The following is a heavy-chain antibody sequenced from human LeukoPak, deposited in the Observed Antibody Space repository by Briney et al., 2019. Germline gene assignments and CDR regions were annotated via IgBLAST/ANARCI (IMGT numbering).Heavy chain of an antibody. V-gene: IGHV3-23*01. CDR3: AKGISPLDY. D-gene: IGHD2-15*01. Sequence: GGSLRLSCTASGFTFSTYAMSWVRQAPGKGLEWVSGISDSGGSTYYADSVKGRFTISRDNSKNTLFLQMSSPRAEDTAVYYCAKGISPLDYWGQGTLVTVSS. J-gene: IGHJ4*02. CDR1: GFTFSTYA. CDR2: ISDSGGST.